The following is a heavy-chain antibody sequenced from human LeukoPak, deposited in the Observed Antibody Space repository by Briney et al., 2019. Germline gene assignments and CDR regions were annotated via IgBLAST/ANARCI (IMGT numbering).Heavy chain of an antibody. CDR1: GFTFSSYG. J-gene: IGHJ4*02. V-gene: IGHV3-33*01. CDR3: ARDPGVGATTGHFDY. CDR2: IWYDGSNK. D-gene: IGHD1-26*01. Sequence: PGGSLRLSCAASGFTFSSYGMHWVRQAPGKGLEWVAVIWYDGSNKYYADSVKGRFTISRDNSKNTLYLQMNSLRAEDTAVYYCARDPGVGATTGHFDYWGQGTLVTVSS.